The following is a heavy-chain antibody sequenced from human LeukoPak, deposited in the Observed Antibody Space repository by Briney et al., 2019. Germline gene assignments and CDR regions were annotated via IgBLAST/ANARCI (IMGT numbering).Heavy chain of an antibody. V-gene: IGHV3-23*01. J-gene: IGHJ6*03. D-gene: IGHD5-18*01. Sequence: GGSLRLSCAASGFTFSTYAMSWVRQAPGKGLEWVSSISGGGETTHYAESVKGRFTISRDNSKNTLYLQMNSLRAEDTAVYYCAKGGYSNGRYYYYYMDVWGEGTTVTVSS. CDR3: AKGGYSNGRYYYYYMDV. CDR1: GFTFSTYA. CDR2: ISGGGETT.